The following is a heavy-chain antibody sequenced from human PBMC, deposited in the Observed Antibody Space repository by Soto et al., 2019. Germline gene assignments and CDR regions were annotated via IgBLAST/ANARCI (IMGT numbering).Heavy chain of an antibody. J-gene: IGHJ5*02. Sequence: PSETLSLTCTVSGASIGCFYWSWIRKSAGKGLEWIGRIYATGTTDYNPSLKSRVMMSVDTSKKQFSLKLRSVTAADTAVYYCVRDGTKTLRDWFDPWGQGISVTVSS. CDR2: IYATGTT. V-gene: IGHV4-4*07. D-gene: IGHD1-1*01. CDR3: VRDGTKTLRDWFDP. CDR1: GASIGCFY.